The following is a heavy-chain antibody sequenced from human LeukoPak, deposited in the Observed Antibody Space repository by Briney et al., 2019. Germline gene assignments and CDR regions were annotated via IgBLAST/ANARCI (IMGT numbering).Heavy chain of an antibody. V-gene: IGHV1-24*01. CDR1: GYTLTELS. CDR2: FDPEDGET. Sequence: ASVKVSCKVSGYTLTELSMHWVRQAPGKGLEWMGGFDPEDGETIYAQKFQGRVTMTEDTSTDTAYMELRSLRSDDTAVYYCARSSDSSGYYYAPIDYWGQGTLVTVSS. J-gene: IGHJ4*02. D-gene: IGHD3-22*01. CDR3: ARSSDSSGYYYAPIDY.